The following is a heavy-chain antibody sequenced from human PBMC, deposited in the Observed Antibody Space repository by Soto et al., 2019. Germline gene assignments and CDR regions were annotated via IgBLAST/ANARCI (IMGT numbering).Heavy chain of an antibody. CDR2: INAGNGNT. Sequence: ASVKVSCTASGYTFTSYAMHWARQAPGQRLEWMGWINAGNGNTKYSQKFQGRVTITRDTSASTAYRELSSLRSEETAVYYCARDTWFGELGDAFDIWGQGTMVTVSS. CDR3: ARDTWFGELGDAFDI. V-gene: IGHV1-3*01. J-gene: IGHJ3*02. CDR1: GYTFTSYA. D-gene: IGHD3-10*01.